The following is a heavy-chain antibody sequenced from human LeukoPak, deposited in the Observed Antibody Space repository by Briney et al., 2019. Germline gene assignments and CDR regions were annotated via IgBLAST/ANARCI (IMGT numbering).Heavy chain of an antibody. CDR2: INHSGST. Sequence: SETLSLTCAVYGGSFSGHYWSWIRQPPGKGLEWIGEINHSGSTNYNPSLKSRVTISVDTSKNQFSLKLSSVTAADTAVYYCARAAGGSLDWGQGTLVTVSS. CDR1: GGSFSGHY. J-gene: IGHJ4*02. D-gene: IGHD1-26*01. CDR3: ARAAGGSLD. V-gene: IGHV4-34*01.